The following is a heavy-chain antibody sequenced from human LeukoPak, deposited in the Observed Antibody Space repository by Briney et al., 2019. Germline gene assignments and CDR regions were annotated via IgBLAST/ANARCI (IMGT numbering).Heavy chain of an antibody. V-gene: IGHV4-4*02. J-gene: IGHJ4*02. CDR1: GGSISSSNW. Sequence: SETLSLTCAVSGGSISSSNWWSWVRQSPGKGLEWIGEIYHSGSTNYNPSLKSRVTISVDTSKNQFSLKLSSVTAADTAVYYCARRDGYSYYFDYWGQGTLVTVSS. CDR2: IYHSGST. CDR3: ARRDGYSYYFDY. D-gene: IGHD3-22*01.